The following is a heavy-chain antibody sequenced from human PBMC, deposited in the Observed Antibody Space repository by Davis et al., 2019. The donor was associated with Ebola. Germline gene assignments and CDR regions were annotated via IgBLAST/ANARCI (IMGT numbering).Heavy chain of an antibody. CDR1: ASTFSRYW. Sequence: PAGSLRLSCAASASTFSRYWMSWVRQAPGKGLEWVANIKQDGSEKYYVDSVKGRFTISRDNAKNSLYLQMNSLRAEDTAVYYCARVEAGSGSLDYWGQGTLVTVSS. CDR2: IKQDGSEK. J-gene: IGHJ4*02. CDR3: ARVEAGSGSLDY. D-gene: IGHD3-10*01. V-gene: IGHV3-7*01.